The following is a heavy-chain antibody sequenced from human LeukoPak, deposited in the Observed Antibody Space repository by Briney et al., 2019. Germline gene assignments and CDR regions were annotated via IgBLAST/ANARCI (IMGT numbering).Heavy chain of an antibody. V-gene: IGHV4-34*01. CDR3: ARGGPTTGIDY. J-gene: IGHJ4*02. Sequence: SETLSLTCAVYGGSFSGYYWSWIRQPPGKGLEWIGEINHSGSTNYNPSLKSRVTISVDTSKNQFSLKLSSVTAADTAVYYCARGGPTTGIDYWGQGTLVTVSS. CDR2: INHSGST. D-gene: IGHD1-1*01. CDR1: GGSFSGYY.